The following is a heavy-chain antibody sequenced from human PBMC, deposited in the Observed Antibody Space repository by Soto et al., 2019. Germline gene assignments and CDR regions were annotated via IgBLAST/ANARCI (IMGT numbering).Heavy chain of an antibody. J-gene: IGHJ5*02. CDR1: GYPFTSYH. V-gene: IGHV1-46*01. CDR3: ARGREYSFGYNWFDP. D-gene: IGHD4-4*01. CDR2: INPAEGRT. Sequence: QVQLVQSGAEVRKPGASVKLPCQTSGYPFTSYHMHWVRQAPGQGLEWMGVINPAEGRTRYSQKFQDRVTMTRDTSTSTVHMELSSLRSDDTAIYFCARGREYSFGYNWFDPWGQGTLVTVSS.